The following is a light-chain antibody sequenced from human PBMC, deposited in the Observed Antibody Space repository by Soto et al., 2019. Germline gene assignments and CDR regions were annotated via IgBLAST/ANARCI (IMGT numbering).Light chain of an antibody. CDR2: GAS. V-gene: IGKV3-20*01. CDR3: QQYGSSPPYP. CDR1: QSVSSSY. J-gene: IGKJ2*01. Sequence: EIVLTQSPGTLSLSPGERATLSCRASQSVSSSYLAWYQQKPGQAPRLLIYGASSRATGIPDRFSGRGSGTDLTLTISSLEHEDFAVFYCQQYGSSPPYPFCQGTQLEIK.